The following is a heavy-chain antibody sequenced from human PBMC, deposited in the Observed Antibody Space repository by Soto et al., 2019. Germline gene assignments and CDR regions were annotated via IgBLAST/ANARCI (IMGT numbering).Heavy chain of an antibody. CDR3: ARFEGELLYYGMDV. CDR1: GFTFSSYS. Sequence: LRLSCAASGFTFSSYSMNWVRQAPGKGLEWVSSISSSSSYIYYADSVKGRFTISRDNAKNSLYLQMNSLRAEDTAVYYCARFEGELLYYGMDVWGQGTTVTVSS. V-gene: IGHV3-21*01. CDR2: ISSSSSYI. J-gene: IGHJ6*02. D-gene: IGHD1-7*01.